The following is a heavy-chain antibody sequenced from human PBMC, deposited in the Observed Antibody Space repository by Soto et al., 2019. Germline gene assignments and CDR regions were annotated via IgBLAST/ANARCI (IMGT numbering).Heavy chain of an antibody. Sequence: GGSLRLSCAASGFTFSNYAIHWVRQAPGKGLEWVAVIASDGKDKRYADSAKGRFTISRDNSKNTVYLQMDSLRGEDTAVYYCAKDGTIGAADYFFDFWGQGTLVTAPQ. J-gene: IGHJ4*02. D-gene: IGHD6-13*01. CDR2: IASDGKDK. V-gene: IGHV3-30*18. CDR1: GFTFSNYA. CDR3: AKDGTIGAADYFFDF.